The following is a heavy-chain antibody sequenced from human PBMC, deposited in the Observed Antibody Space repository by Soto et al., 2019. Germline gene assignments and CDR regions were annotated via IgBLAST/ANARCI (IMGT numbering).Heavy chain of an antibody. V-gene: IGHV3-23*01. D-gene: IGHD3-16*01. CDR3: AKDWGRSVPYGMDV. CDR2: ISGSGGST. J-gene: IGHJ6*02. Sequence: PGGSLRLSCAASGFTFSSYAMSWVRQAPGKGLVWVSAISGSGGSTYYADSVKGRFTISRDNSKNTLYLQMNSLRAEDTAVYYCAKDWGRSVPYGMDVWGQGTTVTVSS. CDR1: GFTFSSYA.